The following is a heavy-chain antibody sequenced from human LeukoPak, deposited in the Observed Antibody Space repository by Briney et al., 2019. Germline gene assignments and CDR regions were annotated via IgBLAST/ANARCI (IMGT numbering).Heavy chain of an antibody. D-gene: IGHD4-17*01. CDR1: GGSFSGYY. V-gene: IGHV4-34*01. Sequence: SETLSLTCAVYGGSFSGYYWSWIRQPPGKGLEWIGEVNHSGSTNYNPSLKSRVTISVDTSKNQFSLKLSSVTAADTAVYYCARGSDYGDYLNWFDPWGQGTLVTVSS. CDR2: VNHSGST. J-gene: IGHJ5*02. CDR3: ARGSDYGDYLNWFDP.